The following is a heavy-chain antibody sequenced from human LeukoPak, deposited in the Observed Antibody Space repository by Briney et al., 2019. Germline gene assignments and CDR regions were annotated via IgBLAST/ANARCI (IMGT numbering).Heavy chain of an antibody. CDR1: GFIFGDHA. CDR3: TRGPILLWIHNGMYV. D-gene: IGHD2/OR15-2a*01. CDR2: IRSKAYGGTT. V-gene: IGHV3-49*04. Sequence: GGSLRLSCFASGFIFGDHAMSWVRQAPGKGLEWVGFIRSKAYGGTTEYAASVEGRFTISRDDSRGIAYLQMNSLKTEDKAFYYCTRGPILLWIHNGMYVWGPGTTVTVAS. J-gene: IGHJ6*02.